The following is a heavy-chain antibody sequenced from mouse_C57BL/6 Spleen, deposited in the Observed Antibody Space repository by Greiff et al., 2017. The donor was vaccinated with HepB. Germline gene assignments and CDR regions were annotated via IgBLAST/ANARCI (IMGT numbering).Heavy chain of an antibody. D-gene: IGHD2-1*01. Sequence: QVQLKESGAELVKPGASVKISCKASGYAFSSYWMNWVKQRPGKGLEWIGQIYPGDGDTNYNGKFKGKATLTADKSSSTAYMQLSSLTSEDSAVYFCARKGYYGNYIDYWGQGTTLTVSS. CDR2: IYPGDGDT. CDR1: GYAFSSYW. V-gene: IGHV1-80*01. CDR3: ARKGYYGNYIDY. J-gene: IGHJ2*01.